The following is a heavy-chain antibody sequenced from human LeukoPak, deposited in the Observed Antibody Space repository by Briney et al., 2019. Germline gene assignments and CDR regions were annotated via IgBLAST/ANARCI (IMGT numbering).Heavy chain of an antibody. CDR2: IKQDGNEN. J-gene: IGHJ5*02. D-gene: IGHD1-26*01. CDR3: AREGGSYPYNWFDP. CDR1: GFIFSTYW. Sequence: GGSLRLSCAASGFIFSTYWMSWVRQAPGKGLEWVANIKQDGNENYYVDSVRGRFTISRDNAKNSLYLQMNSLRAEDTAMYYCAREGGSYPYNWFDPWGQGTLVTVSS. V-gene: IGHV3-7*01.